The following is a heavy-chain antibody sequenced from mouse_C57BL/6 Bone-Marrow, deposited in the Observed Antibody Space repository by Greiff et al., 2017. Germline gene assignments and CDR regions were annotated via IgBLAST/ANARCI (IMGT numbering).Heavy chain of an antibody. J-gene: IGHJ1*03. V-gene: IGHV1-64*01. CDR3: ARSGGYDLYWYFDV. CDR2: IHPNSGST. CDR1: GYTFTSYW. Sequence: QVQLKQPGAELVKPGASVKLSCKASGYTFTSYWMHWVRQRPGQGLEWIGMIHPNSGSTNYNEKFKSKATLTVDKSSSTAYMQLSSLTTEDSAVYYCARSGGYDLYWYFDVWGTGTTVTVTS. D-gene: IGHD2-2*01.